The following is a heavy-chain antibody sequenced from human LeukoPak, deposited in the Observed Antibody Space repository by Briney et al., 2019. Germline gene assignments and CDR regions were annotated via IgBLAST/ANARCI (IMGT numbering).Heavy chain of an antibody. CDR3: ARLGGETFDY. CDR1: GFTFSSYS. Sequence: GGSLRLSCAASGFTFSSYSMEWVRQATGKGPEWVSSISSSSTYMSYADSVKGRFTISRDNAKNSLYLQMNSLRAEDTAVYYCARLGGETFDYWGQGTLVTVSS. CDR2: ISSSSTYM. V-gene: IGHV3-21*01. J-gene: IGHJ4*02. D-gene: IGHD4-17*01.